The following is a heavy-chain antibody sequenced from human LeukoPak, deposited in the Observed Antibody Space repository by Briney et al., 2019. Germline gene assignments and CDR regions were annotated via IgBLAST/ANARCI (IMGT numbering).Heavy chain of an antibody. V-gene: IGHV1-2*02. Sequence: ASVKVSCKASGYTFTGYYMHWVRQAPAQGLEWMGWINPNSGGTNYAQKFQGRVTITRDTSASTAYMELSSLRSEDMAVYYCARDGSSYYDSSGYAFDIWGQGTMVTVSS. J-gene: IGHJ3*02. D-gene: IGHD3-22*01. CDR1: GYTFTGYY. CDR3: ARDGSSYYDSSGYAFDI. CDR2: INPNSGGT.